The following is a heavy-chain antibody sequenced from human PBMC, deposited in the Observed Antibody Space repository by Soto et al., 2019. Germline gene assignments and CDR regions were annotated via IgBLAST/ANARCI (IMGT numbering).Heavy chain of an antibody. Sequence: SETLSLTCTVSGVTLSGYYWSWIRQTPGKTLEWIGCIYFNGTTNYNPSLKSRVTISLDMSKNQFSLKLRSVTATDTAVYHCARGKGTHKDWGRGTLVTVSA. V-gene: IGHV4-59*01. CDR2: IYFNGTT. J-gene: IGHJ4*02. CDR3: ARGKGTHKD. D-gene: IGHD3-10*01. CDR1: GVTLSGYY.